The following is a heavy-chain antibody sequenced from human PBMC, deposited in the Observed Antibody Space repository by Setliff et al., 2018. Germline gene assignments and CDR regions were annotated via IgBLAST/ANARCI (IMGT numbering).Heavy chain of an antibody. CDR3: ARLVDTPTVPQDYFDF. D-gene: IGHD5-18*01. V-gene: IGHV4-39*07. CDR2: IYYSGST. CDR1: GGSVSSSAYY. Sequence: PSETLSLTCIVSGGSVSSSAYYWAWTRRSPGKGLEWLGSIYYSGSTSYNLSLKSRLSISVDTSNNQFSLKLNSVTAADTAVYYCARLVDTPTVPQDYFDFWGQGTLVTVSS. J-gene: IGHJ4*02.